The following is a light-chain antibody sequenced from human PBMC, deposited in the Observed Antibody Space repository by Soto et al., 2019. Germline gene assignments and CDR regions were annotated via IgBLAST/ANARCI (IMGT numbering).Light chain of an antibody. CDR2: GAS. V-gene: IGKV3-20*01. J-gene: IGKJ1*01. CDR1: QSVSSY. Sequence: EIVLTQSPGTLSLSPGERATLSCRASQSVSSYLAWYQQKPGQAPRLLIYGASSRAIGIPDRFSGSGSGTDFTLTISRLEPADFAVYYCQQYGRPSRTFGQGTKVEIK. CDR3: QQYGRPSRT.